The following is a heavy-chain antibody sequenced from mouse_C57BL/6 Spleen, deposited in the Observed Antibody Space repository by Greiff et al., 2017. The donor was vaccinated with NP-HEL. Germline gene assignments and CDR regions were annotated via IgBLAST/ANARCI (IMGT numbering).Heavy chain of an antibody. V-gene: IGHV1-82*01. J-gene: IGHJ1*03. D-gene: IGHD1-1*01. CDR2: IYPGDGDT. CDR3: ARSPHASGSGYSWYYYV. CDR1: GYAFSSSW. Sequence: QVQLQQSGPELVKPGASVKISCKASGYAFSSSWMNWVKQRPGKGLEWIGRIYPGDGDTNYNGKFTGKATLTAAKYSSTAYMQLSSLTSEDSAVYFCARSPHASGSGYSWYYYVWGTGTTVTVSS.